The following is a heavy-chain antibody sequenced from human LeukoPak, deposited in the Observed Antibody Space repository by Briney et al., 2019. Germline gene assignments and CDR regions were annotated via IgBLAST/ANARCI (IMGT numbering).Heavy chain of an antibody. J-gene: IGHJ4*02. V-gene: IGHV3-21*01. Sequence: GGSLRLSCAASGFTFSSYSMNWVRQAPGKGLEWVSSISSSSSYIYYADSVKGRFTISRDNAKNSLYLQMNSLRAEDTAVYYCAREAGGYSGYDLDYFDYWGQGTLVTVSS. CDR2: ISSSSSYI. CDR3: AREAGGYSGYDLDYFDY. D-gene: IGHD5-12*01. CDR1: GFTFSSYS.